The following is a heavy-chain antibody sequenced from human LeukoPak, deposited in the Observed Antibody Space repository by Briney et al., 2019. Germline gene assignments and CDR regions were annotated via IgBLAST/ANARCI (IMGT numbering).Heavy chain of an antibody. CDR3: ARARCGPDY. Sequence: PSETLSLTCAVYGGSFSGYYWSWIRQPPGKGLEWIGEINHSGSTNYNPSLKSRVTISVDTSKNQFSLKLNSVTAADTAVYYCARARCGPDYWGQGTLVTVSS. V-gene: IGHV4-34*01. D-gene: IGHD2-15*01. J-gene: IGHJ4*02. CDR2: INHSGST. CDR1: GGSFSGYY.